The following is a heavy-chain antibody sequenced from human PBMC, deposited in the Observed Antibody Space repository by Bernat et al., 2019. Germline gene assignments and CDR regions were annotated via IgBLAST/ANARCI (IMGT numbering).Heavy chain of an antibody. Sequence: EVQLVQSGAEVKKPGESLRISCKGSGYSFTSYWISWVRQMPGKGLEWMGRIDPSDSYTNYSPSFQGHVTISADKSISSAYLQWSSLKASDTAMYYCARQGNSLNWFDPWGQGTLVTVSS. CDR2: IDPSDSYT. CDR3: ARQGNSLNWFDP. CDR1: GYSFTSYW. V-gene: IGHV5-10-1*03. D-gene: IGHD4-23*01. J-gene: IGHJ5*02.